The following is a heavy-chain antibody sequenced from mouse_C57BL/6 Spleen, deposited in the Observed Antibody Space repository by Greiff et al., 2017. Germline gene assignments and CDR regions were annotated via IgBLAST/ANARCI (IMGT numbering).Heavy chain of an antibody. CDR3: ASDGSSYKGYFDY. Sequence: QVQLKQSGPELVKPGASVKISCKASGYAFSSSWMNWVKQRPGKGLEGIGRIYPGDVDHNYNGKFKGKATLTADKSASTAYMQRSSLTSEDSAVYFCASDGSSYKGYFDYWGQGTTLTVSS. CDR2: IYPGDVDH. V-gene: IGHV1-82*01. CDR1: GYAFSSSW. J-gene: IGHJ2*01. D-gene: IGHD1-1*01.